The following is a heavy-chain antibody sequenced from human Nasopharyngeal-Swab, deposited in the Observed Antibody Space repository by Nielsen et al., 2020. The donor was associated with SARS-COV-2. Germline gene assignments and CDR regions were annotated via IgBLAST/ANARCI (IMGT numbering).Heavy chain of an antibody. V-gene: IGHV3-49*04. Sequence: GGSLRLSCTASGFTFGDYAMSWVRQAPGKGLEWVGFIRSKAYGGTTEYAASVKGRFTISRDDSKSIAYLQMNSLKTEDTAVYYCTADMITFGGVFDYWGQGTLVTVSS. J-gene: IGHJ4*02. CDR3: TADMITFGGVFDY. CDR2: IRSKAYGGTT. D-gene: IGHD3-16*01. CDR1: GFTFGDYA.